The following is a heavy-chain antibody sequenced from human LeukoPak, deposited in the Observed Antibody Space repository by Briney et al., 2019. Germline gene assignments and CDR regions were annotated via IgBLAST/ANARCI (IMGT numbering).Heavy chain of an antibody. V-gene: IGHV4-34*01. D-gene: IGHD3-10*01. J-gene: IGHJ5*02. CDR2: INHSGST. CDR1: GGSFSGYY. Sequence: SETLSLTRAVHGGSFSGYYWSWIRQPPGKGLEWSGEINHSGSTNYNPSLKSRVTISVDTSKNQFSLKLSSVTAADTAVYYCARGLYGSGSYYKRSRWFDPWGQGTLVTVSS. CDR3: ARGLYGSGSYYKRSRWFDP.